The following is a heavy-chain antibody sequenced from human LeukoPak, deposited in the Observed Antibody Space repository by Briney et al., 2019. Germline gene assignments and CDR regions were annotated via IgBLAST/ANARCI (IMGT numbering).Heavy chain of an antibody. CDR1: GFIFSTYG. J-gene: IGHJ4*02. Sequence: PGGSLRLSCAASGFIFSTYGIHWVRQAPGKGLEWVAVIYFDGHTPYYAGSVKGRFTISRDNSKNTLYLQMNSLRAEDTAVYYCAKDPPHVSWLFDYWGQGTLVTVSS. V-gene: IGHV3-33*06. CDR3: AKDPPHVSWLFDY. D-gene: IGHD3-16*01. CDR2: IYFDGHTP.